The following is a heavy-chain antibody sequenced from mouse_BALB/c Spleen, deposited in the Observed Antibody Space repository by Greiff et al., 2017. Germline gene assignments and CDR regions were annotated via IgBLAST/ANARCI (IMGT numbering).Heavy chain of an antibody. CDR1: GYTFTSYW. J-gene: IGHJ2*01. CDR2: INPSNGRT. D-gene: IGHD1-1*01. CDR3: ARREKLRYYFDY. Sequence: VQLQQPGAELVKPGASVKLSCKASGYTFTSYWMHWVKQRPGQGLEWIGEINPSNGRTNYNEKFKSKATLTVDKSSSTAYMQLSSLTSEDSAVYYCARREKLRYYFDYWGQGTTLTVSS. V-gene: IGHV1S81*02.